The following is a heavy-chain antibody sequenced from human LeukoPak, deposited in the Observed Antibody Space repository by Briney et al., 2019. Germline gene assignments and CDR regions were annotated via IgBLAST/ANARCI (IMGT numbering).Heavy chain of an antibody. D-gene: IGHD3-22*01. Sequence: ASVKVSCKASGYTLTSYGISWVRQAPGQGLEWMGWISAYNGNTNYAQKLQGRVTMTTDTSTSTAYMELRSLRSDDTAVYYCARSLGYYYDSSGYFPSDYWGQGTLVTVSS. CDR3: ARSLGYYYDSSGYFPSDY. CDR2: ISAYNGNT. CDR1: GYTLTSYG. V-gene: IGHV1-18*01. J-gene: IGHJ4*02.